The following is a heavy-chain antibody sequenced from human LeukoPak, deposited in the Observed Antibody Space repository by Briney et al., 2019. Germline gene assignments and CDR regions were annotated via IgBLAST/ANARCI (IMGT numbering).Heavy chain of an antibody. J-gene: IGHJ4*02. CDR3: ARGYGGITYYFDY. CDR2: IYYSGST. CDR1: GGSISSYY. Sequence: SETLFLTCTVSGGSISSYYWSWIRQPPGKGLEWIGYIYYSGSTNYNPSLKSRVTISVDTSKNQFSLKLSSVTAADTAVYYCARGYGGITYYFDYWGQGTLVTVSS. D-gene: IGHD4-23*01. V-gene: IGHV4-59*01.